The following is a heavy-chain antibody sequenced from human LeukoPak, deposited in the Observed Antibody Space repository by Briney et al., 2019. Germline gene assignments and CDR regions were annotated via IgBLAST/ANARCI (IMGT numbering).Heavy chain of an antibody. CDR1: GGSISSYY. V-gene: IGHV4-4*07. CDR2: IYTSGST. Sequence: PSETLSLTCTVSGGSISSYYWSWIRQPAGKGLEWIGRIYTSGSTNYNPSLKSRVTMSVDTSKNQFSLKLSSVTAANTAVYYCARDTVVIRKNPEDAFDIWGQGTMVTVSS. CDR3: ARDTVVIRKNPEDAFDI. D-gene: IGHD2-21*01. J-gene: IGHJ3*02.